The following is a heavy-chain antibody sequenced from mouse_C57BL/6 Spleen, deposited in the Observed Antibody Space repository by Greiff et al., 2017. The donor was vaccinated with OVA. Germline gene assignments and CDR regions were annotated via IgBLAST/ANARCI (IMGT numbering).Heavy chain of an antibody. CDR2: IDPANGST. CDR3: ARGDDYDGFAY. Sequence: VQLQQSVAELVRPGASVKLSCTASGYNITNTYMHWVKQRPGQGLEWIGRIDPANGSTNYTAKFKGKATITADTSSNTAYLQLSSLTSEDTASDYGARGDDYDGFAYWGQGTLVTVSA. J-gene: IGHJ3*01. CDR1: GYNITNTY. D-gene: IGHD2-4*01. V-gene: IGHV14-3*01.